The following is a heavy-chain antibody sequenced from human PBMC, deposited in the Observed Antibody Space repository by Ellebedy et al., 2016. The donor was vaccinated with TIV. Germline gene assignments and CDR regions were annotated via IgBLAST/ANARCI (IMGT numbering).Heavy chain of an antibody. CDR1: AAIVSSNSAT. J-gene: IGHJ4*02. Sequence: MPSETLSLTCAISAAIVSSNSATWNWITQSPSRGLESLGMLYYRSKWYTDNAVSVKSRITINPDTSKNQFSLQLNSVTPEDTAVYDCARNVAREGYNRWGQGTLVTVSS. D-gene: IGHD5-24*01. CDR2: LYYRSKWYT. CDR3: ARNVAREGYNR. V-gene: IGHV6-1*01.